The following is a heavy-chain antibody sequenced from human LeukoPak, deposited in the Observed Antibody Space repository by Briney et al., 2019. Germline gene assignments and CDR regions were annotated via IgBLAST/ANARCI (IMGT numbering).Heavy chain of an antibody. J-gene: IGHJ4*02. D-gene: IGHD3-22*01. V-gene: IGHV3-7*03. Sequence: AGGSLRLSCAASGFTFSRYWMSWVRQAPRKGLEWVANIKQDGSETYYLDSMKGRFTISRDNAKNSLYLQMNSLRAEDTAVYYCARDKGDYDTSGSLFIFGGQGTLVTVSS. CDR2: IKQDGSET. CDR3: ARDKGDYDTSGSLFIF. CDR1: GFTFSRYW.